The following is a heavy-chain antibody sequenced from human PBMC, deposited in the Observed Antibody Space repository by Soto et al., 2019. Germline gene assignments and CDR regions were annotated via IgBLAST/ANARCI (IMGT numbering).Heavy chain of an antibody. CDR3: AGPPDHLCSGGSCYEWDY. CDR2: IIPIFGTA. Sequence: ASVKVSCKASGGTFSSYAISWVRQAPGQGLEWMGGIIPIFGTANYAQKFQGRVTITADESTSTAYMELSSLRSEDTAVYYCAGPPDHLCSGGSCYEWDYWGQGTLVTVSS. D-gene: IGHD2-15*01. J-gene: IGHJ4*02. CDR1: GGTFSSYA. V-gene: IGHV1-69*13.